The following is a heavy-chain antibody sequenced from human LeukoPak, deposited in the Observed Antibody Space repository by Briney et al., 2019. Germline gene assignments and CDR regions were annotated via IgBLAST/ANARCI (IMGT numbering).Heavy chain of an antibody. CDR1: GGSFSGYY. D-gene: IGHD4-17*01. V-gene: IGHV4-34*01. Sequence: SETLSLTCAVYGGSFSGYYWSWIRQPPGKGLEWIGEINHSGSTNYNPSLKSRVTISVDTSKNQFSLKLSSVTAADTAVYYCARFISTVTTYYHFDYWGQGTLVTVSS. CDR2: INHSGST. CDR3: ARFISTVTTYYHFDY. J-gene: IGHJ4*02.